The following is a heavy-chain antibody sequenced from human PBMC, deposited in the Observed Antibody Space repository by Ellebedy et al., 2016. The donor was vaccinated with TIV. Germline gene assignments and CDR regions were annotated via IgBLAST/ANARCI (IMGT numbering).Heavy chain of an antibody. CDR3: ARARHRYSSSWYYFDY. Sequence: AASVKVSCKASGYTFTSYYMHWVRQAPGQGLEWMGWISAYNGNTNYAQKLQGRVTMTTDTSTSTAYMELRSLRSDDTAVYYCARARHRYSSSWYYFDYWGQGTLVTVSS. CDR2: ISAYNGNT. J-gene: IGHJ4*02. V-gene: IGHV1-18*04. CDR1: GYTFTSYY. D-gene: IGHD6-13*01.